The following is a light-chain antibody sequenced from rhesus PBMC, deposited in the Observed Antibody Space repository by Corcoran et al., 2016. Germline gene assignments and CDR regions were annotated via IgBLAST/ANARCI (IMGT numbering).Light chain of an antibody. CDR2: AAS. CDR1: QNIYRN. Sequence: DIQMTQSPSALSASVGDRVTISCRASQNIYRNLAWYQQKPGKAPKVLIYAASTLQSGTPSRFSGNGSWTDFTLAISSLQPEDSAVYYCQQYYDYPLTFGGGTKVALK. V-gene: IGKV1S8*01. J-gene: IGKJ4*01. CDR3: QQYYDYPLT.